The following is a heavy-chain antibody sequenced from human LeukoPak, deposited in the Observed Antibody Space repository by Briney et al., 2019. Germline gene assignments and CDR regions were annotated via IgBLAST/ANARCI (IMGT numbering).Heavy chain of an antibody. CDR3: AREVGRQYGWFDP. V-gene: IGHV1-69*05. Sequence: GASVKVSCKASGGTFSSYAISWVRQAPGQGLEWMGGIIPIFGTANYAQKFQGRVTITTDESTSTAYMELSSLRSEDTAVYYCAREVGRQYGWFDPWGQGTLVTVSS. J-gene: IGHJ5*02. CDR2: IIPIFGTA. CDR1: GGTFSSYA. D-gene: IGHD4-11*01.